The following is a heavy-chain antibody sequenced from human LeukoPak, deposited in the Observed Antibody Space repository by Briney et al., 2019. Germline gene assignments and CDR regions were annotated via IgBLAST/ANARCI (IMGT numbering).Heavy chain of an antibody. CDR1: GGPISSYY. J-gene: IGHJ4*02. V-gene: IGHV4-59*08. CDR3: ARAIPGGYYFDY. CDR2: IYYSGST. Sequence: SETLSLTCTVSGGPISSYYWSWIRHPPGKGLEWIGYIYYSGSTNYNPSLKSRDTISIETSKNQFSLNLSSVTAADTAVYYCARAIPGGYYFDYWGQGTLVTVSS. D-gene: IGHD1-14*01.